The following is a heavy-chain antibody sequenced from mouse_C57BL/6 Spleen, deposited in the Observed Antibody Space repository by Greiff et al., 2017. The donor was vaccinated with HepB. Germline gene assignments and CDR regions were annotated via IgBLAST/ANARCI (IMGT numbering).Heavy chain of an antibody. CDR3: TSLLFAY. J-gene: IGHJ3*01. CDR1: GFNIKDDY. Sequence: VHVKQSGAELVRPGASVKLSCTASGFNIKDDYMHWVKQRPEQGLEWIGWIDPENGDTEYASKFQGKATITADTSSNTAYLQLSSLTSEDTAVYYCTSLLFAYWGQGTLVTVSA. CDR2: IDPENGDT. D-gene: IGHD2-1*01. V-gene: IGHV14-4*01.